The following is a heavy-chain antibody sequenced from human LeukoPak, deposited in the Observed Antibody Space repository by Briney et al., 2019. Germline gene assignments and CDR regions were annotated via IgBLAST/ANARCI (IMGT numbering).Heavy chain of an antibody. Sequence: SETLSLTCTVSGGSISSSSYYWGWIRQPPGKGLEWIGSIYYSGSTYYNPSLKSQVTISVDTSKNQFSLKLSSVTAADTAVYYCARLVVYYGVFWGQGTLVTVSS. CDR2: IYYSGST. CDR3: ARLVVYYGVF. J-gene: IGHJ4*01. D-gene: IGHD3-22*01. V-gene: IGHV4-39*01. CDR1: GGSISSSSYY.